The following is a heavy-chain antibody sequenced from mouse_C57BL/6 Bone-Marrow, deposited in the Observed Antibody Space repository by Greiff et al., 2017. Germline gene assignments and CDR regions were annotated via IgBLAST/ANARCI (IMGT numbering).Heavy chain of an antibody. D-gene: IGHD1-1*01. CDR3: ALRGDAMDY. Sequence: EVKLVESGPELVKPGASVKIPCKASGYTFTDYNMDWVKQSHGKSLEWIGDINPNNGGTIYNQKFKGKATLTVDKSSSTAYMELRSLTSEDTAVYYCALRGDAMDYWGQGTSVTVSS. CDR1: GYTFTDYN. J-gene: IGHJ4*01. V-gene: IGHV1-18*01. CDR2: INPNNGGT.